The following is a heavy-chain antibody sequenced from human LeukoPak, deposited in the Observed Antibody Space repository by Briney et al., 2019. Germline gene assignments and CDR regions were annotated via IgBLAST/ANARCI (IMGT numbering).Heavy chain of an antibody. CDR2: IYYSGST. V-gene: IGHV4-59*01. CDR3: VRVVGLGAAGYYFDY. J-gene: IGHJ4*02. Sequence: KSSETLSLTCTVSGGSISSYYWSWLRQPPGKGLEWIGYIYYSGSTNYNPSLKSRVTISVDTSKNQFSLKLSSVPAADTAVYYCVRVVGLGAAGYYFDYWGQGSLVTVSS. CDR1: GGSISSYY. D-gene: IGHD6-13*01.